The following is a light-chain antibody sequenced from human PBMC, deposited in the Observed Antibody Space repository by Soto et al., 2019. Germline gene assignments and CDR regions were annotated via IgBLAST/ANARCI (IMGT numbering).Light chain of an antibody. J-gene: IGKJ5*01. Sequence: DIQMTQSPASLSASVGDRVTITCRTSQNINNCLNWYQQKPGKAPTVLIYGASSLQTGVPLRFSGRGSGTDFTLTISCLQSEDFATYYCQQYYSFPYTFGQGTRLEIK. CDR2: GAS. V-gene: IGKV1-39*01. CDR1: QNINNC. CDR3: QQYYSFPYT.